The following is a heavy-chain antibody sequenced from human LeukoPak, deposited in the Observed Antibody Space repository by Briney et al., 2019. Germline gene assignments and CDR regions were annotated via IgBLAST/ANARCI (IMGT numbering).Heavy chain of an antibody. V-gene: IGHV3-30*02. CDR1: GFTFSSYG. D-gene: IGHD3-10*01. Sequence: GGSLRLPCAAPGFTFSSYGMHWVRQAPGKGLEWVAFIRYDGSNKYYADSVKGRFTISRDNSKNTLYLQMNSLRAEDTAVYYCAKDTPAMVRGVIGDYNWFDPWGQGTLVTVSS. J-gene: IGHJ5*02. CDR2: IRYDGSNK. CDR3: AKDTPAMVRGVIGDYNWFDP.